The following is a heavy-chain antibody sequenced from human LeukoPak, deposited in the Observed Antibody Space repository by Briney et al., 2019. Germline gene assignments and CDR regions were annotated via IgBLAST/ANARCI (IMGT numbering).Heavy chain of an antibody. D-gene: IGHD6-19*01. CDR1: GGSISSYY. V-gene: IGHV4-59*01. CDR3: ARVGSGLYSFDY. J-gene: IGHJ4*02. Sequence: SETLSLTCTVSGGSISSYYWSWIRQPPGEGLEWIGYVYYSGSTNYNPSLKSRVTISVDTSKNQFSLKLSSVTAADTAVYYCARVGSGLYSFDYWGQGTLVTVSS. CDR2: VYYSGST.